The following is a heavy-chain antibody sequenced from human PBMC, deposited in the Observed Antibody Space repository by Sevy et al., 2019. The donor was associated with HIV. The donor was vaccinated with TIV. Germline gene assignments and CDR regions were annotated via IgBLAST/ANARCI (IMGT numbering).Heavy chain of an antibody. V-gene: IGHV3-30*04. Sequence: GGSLRLSCAASGFTFSSYAMHWVRQAPGKGLEWVAVISYDGSNKYYAYSVKGRFTISRDNSKNTLYLQMNSLRAEDMAVYYCARDGIWSGYYTGIRNYGMDVWGQGTTVTVSS. CDR2: ISYDGSNK. J-gene: IGHJ6*02. CDR1: GFTFSSYA. CDR3: ARDGIWSGYYTGIRNYGMDV. D-gene: IGHD3-3*01.